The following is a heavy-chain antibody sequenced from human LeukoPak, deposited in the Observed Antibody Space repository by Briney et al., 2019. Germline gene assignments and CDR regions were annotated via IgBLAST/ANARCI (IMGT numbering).Heavy chain of an antibody. CDR1: GFTVSSNY. Sequence: GGSLRLSSAASGFTVSSNYMSWVRQAPGKGLEWVSAIYSGGSTYYADSVKGRFTISRDNSKNTLYLQMNSLRAEDTAVYYCARVGGYDLAFFDYWGQGTLVTVSS. J-gene: IGHJ4*02. CDR2: IYSGGST. CDR3: ARVGGYDLAFFDY. D-gene: IGHD5-12*01. V-gene: IGHV3-53*01.